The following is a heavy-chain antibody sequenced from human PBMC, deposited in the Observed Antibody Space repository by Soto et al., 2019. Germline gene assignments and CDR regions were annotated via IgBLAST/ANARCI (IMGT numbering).Heavy chain of an antibody. J-gene: IGHJ4*02. V-gene: IGHV3-23*01. Sequence: EVQLLESGGGLVQPGGSLRLSCAASGFTFSIYGMNWVRQTPGKGLEWVSAISGSGDTTYYADSVKGRFTISRDNSKNTLFLQMNSLRAEDSAVYYCAKVDYYGSGNYYRQLGYWGQGTLVTVSS. CDR3: AKVDYYGSGNYYRQLGY. CDR2: ISGSGDTT. D-gene: IGHD3-10*01. CDR1: GFTFSIYG.